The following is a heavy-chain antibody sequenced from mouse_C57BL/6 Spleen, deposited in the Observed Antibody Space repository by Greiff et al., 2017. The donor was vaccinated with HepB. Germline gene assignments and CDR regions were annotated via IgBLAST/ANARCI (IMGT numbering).Heavy chain of an antibody. CDR2: INYDGSST. J-gene: IGHJ2*01. Sequence: EVQLVESEGGLVQPGRSMKLSCTASGFTFSDYYMAWVRQVPEKGLEWVANINYDGSSTYYLDSLKSRFIISRDNAKNILYLQMSSLKSEDTATYYWARDRGGIYYEYDGGFDYWGQGTTLTVSS. CDR3: ARDRGGIYYEYDGGFDY. CDR1: GFTFSDYY. V-gene: IGHV5-16*01. D-gene: IGHD2-4*01.